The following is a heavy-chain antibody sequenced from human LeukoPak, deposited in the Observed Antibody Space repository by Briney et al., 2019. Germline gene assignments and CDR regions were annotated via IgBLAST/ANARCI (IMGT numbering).Heavy chain of an antibody. V-gene: IGHV3-53*01. D-gene: IGHD3-22*01. J-gene: IGHJ1*01. CDR2: LYSGGST. CDR1: GFTVSRNY. CDR3: ARVRDYYDSRGYYFEYFDH. Sequence: RGSLRLSCAASGFTVSRNYMSWVRQAPGKGLEWVSVLYSGGSTNYADSVKGRFTISRDNSKNTLYLQMNSLRAEDTAVYYCARVRDYYDSRGYYFEYFDHWGQGTLVTVSS.